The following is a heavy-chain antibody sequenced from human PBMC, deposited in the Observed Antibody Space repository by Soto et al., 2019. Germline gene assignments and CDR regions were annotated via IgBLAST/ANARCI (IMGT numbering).Heavy chain of an antibody. Sequence: VQLVESGGGLVQPGGSLRLSCAASGFTFSSYEMNWVRQAPGKGLEWVSYISSSGSTIYYADSVKGRFTISRDNAKNSLYLQMNSLRAEDTAVYYCARGQYSDYYYYGMDVRGQGTTVTVSS. CDR3: ARGQYSDYYYYGMDV. CDR1: GFTFSSYE. J-gene: IGHJ6*02. D-gene: IGHD4-4*01. CDR2: ISSSGSTI. V-gene: IGHV3-48*03.